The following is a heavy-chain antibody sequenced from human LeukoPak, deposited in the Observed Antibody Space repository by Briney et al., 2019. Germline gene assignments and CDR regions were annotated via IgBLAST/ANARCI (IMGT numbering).Heavy chain of an antibody. D-gene: IGHD2-21*01. CDR3: ARGVLWWSFPYYMDV. J-gene: IGHJ6*03. CDR2: INHSGST. V-gene: IGHV4-34*01. CDR1: GGSFSGYY. Sequence: SETLSLTCAVYGGSFSGYYWSWIRQPPGKGLEWIGEINHSGSTNYNPSLKSRVTISVDTSKNQFSLKLSSVTAAGTAVYYCARGVLWWSFPYYMDVWGKGTTVTVSS.